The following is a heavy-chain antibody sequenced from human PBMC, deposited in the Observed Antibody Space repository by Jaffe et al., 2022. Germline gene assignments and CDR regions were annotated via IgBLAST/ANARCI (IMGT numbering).Heavy chain of an antibody. J-gene: IGHJ4*02. D-gene: IGHD2-2*01. CDR3: AREMIDCSSTSCYGLGFDY. CDR2: ISSSGSTI. V-gene: IGHV3-48*03. CDR1: GFTFSSYE. Sequence: EVQLVESGGGLVQPGGSLRLSCAASGFTFSSYEMNWVRQAPGKGLEWVSYISSSGSTIYYADSVKGRFTISRDNAKNSLYLQMNSLRAEDTAVYYCAREMIDCSSTSCYGLGFDYWGQGTLVTVSS.